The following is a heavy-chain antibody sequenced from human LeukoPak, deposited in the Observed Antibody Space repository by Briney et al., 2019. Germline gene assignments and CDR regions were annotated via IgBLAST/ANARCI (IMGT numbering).Heavy chain of an antibody. CDR3: ARDPNGNLHFDY. CDR1: GLIVSNSY. Sequence: PGGSLRLSCAASGLIVSNSYMNWVRQAPRKGLEWVSVIYYNGNTFYADSVMGRFTISRDNSKNTLYLQMNSLRAEDTAVYYCARDPNGNLHFDYWGQGTLVTVSS. D-gene: IGHD2-8*01. J-gene: IGHJ4*02. V-gene: IGHV3-53*01. CDR2: IYYNGNT.